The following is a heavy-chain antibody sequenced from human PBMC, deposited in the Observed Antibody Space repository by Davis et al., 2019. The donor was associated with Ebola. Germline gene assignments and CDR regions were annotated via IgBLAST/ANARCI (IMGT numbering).Heavy chain of an antibody. D-gene: IGHD3-3*01. CDR1: GFIFTPYA. V-gene: IGHV3-30-3*01. J-gene: IGHJ4*02. Sequence: GESLKISCATSGFIFTPYAFHWVRQAPGKGLEWVAALSYDGSPKYYADSVRGRFNISRDNSKNTMYLEMDGLTNEDTAVYYCGRARVKVVDYWGQGTLVTVSS. CDR3: GRARVKVVDY. CDR2: LSYDGSPK.